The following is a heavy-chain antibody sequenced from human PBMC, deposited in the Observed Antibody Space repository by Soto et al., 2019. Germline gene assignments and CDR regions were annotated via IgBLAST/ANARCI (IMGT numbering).Heavy chain of an antibody. J-gene: IGHJ5*02. CDR2: ISAYNGNT. D-gene: IGHD5-18*01. CDR3: ARDYYVDTAMVSSWFDL. CDR1: GYTFTSYG. V-gene: IGHV1-18*01. Sequence: ASVKVSCKASGYTFTSYGISWVRQAPGQGLEWMGWISAYNGNTNYAQKLQGRVTMTTDTSTSTAYMELRSLRSDDTAVYYCARDYYVDTAMVSSWFDLWGQGTLVTVSS.